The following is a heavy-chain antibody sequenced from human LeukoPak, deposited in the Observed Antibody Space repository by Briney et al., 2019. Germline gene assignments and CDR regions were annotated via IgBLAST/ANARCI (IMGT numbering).Heavy chain of an antibody. CDR1: GFSVSDYS. Sequence: PGGSLRLSCAASGFSVSDYSMNWVRQAPGKGLEWVAVISYDGSNKYYADSVKGRFTISRDNSKNTLYLQMNSLRAEDTAVYYCAKDGDIVVVPAATFDYWGQGTLVTVSS. CDR2: ISYDGSNK. D-gene: IGHD2-2*01. J-gene: IGHJ4*02. CDR3: AKDGDIVVVPAATFDY. V-gene: IGHV3-30*18.